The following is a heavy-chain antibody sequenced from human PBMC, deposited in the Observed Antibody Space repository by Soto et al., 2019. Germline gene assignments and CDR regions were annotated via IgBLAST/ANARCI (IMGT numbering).Heavy chain of an antibody. CDR2: ISGSSTST. J-gene: IGHJ4*02. CDR3: EKDPSSGFAIEHFFDY. D-gene: IGHD3-10*01. CDR1: GFTFSSYA. V-gene: IGHV3-23*01. Sequence: EVQLSGSGGGLVQPGGSLRLSCAASGFTFSSYAMSWVRQAPGKGLEWVSAISGSSTSTYYADSVKGRFAITRDNSKNTLYLQLNSLRAGDTAVYYLEKDPSSGFAIEHFFDYWGQGTLGTVSS.